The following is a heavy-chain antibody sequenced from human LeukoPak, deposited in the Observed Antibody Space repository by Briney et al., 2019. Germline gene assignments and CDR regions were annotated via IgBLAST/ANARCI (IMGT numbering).Heavy chain of an antibody. CDR3: TTAPSGVDV. J-gene: IGHJ6*02. V-gene: IGHV3-15*01. CDR2: IKSKTNGGTT. Sequence: GGSLRLSCAASGLTFSNAWMSWVRQAPGQGLEWVGRIKSKTNGGTTDYAAPAGGRFTISRDDSKSTLYLQMNGLKTEDTAIYYCTTAPSGVDVWGQGTTVTVSS. CDR1: GLTFSNAW.